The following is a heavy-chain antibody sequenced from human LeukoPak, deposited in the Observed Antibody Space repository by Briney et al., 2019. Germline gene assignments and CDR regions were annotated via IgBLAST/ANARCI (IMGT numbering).Heavy chain of an antibody. CDR2: ISYDGSNK. CDR3: AKDVERLGGGVNFDY. Sequence: GRSLRLSCAASGFTFSSYAMHWVRQAPGKGLEWVAVISYDGSNKYYADSVKGRFTISRDNSKNTLYLQMNRLRPEDTAVYYCAKDVERLGGGVNFDYWGQGTRVTVSS. V-gene: IGHV3-30*04. J-gene: IGHJ4*02. CDR1: GFTFSSYA. D-gene: IGHD3-16*01.